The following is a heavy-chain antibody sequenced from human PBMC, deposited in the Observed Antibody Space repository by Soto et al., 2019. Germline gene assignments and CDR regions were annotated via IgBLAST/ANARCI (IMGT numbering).Heavy chain of an antibody. CDR1: GGTFSSYA. Sequence: VKVSCKASGGTFSSYAISWVRQAPGQGLEWMGGIIPIFGTANYAQKFQGRVTITADESTSTAYMELSRLRSEDTAVYYCARDQYGSGSYYNGAFDIWGQGTMVTVSS. J-gene: IGHJ3*02. V-gene: IGHV1-69*13. CDR2: IIPIFGTA. CDR3: ARDQYGSGSYYNGAFDI. D-gene: IGHD3-10*01.